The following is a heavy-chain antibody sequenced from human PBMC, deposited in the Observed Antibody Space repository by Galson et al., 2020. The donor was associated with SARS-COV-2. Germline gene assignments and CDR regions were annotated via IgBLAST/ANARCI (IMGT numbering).Heavy chain of an antibody. CDR1: GGSISSGDYY. CDR3: ARAYKLLWFGELFPYVDY. V-gene: IGHV4-30-4*01. J-gene: IGHJ4*02. Sequence: ETSETLSLTCTVSGGSISSGDYYWSWIRQPPGKGLEWIGYIYYSGSTYYNPSLKSRVTISVDTSKNQFSLKLSCVTAADTAVYYCARAYKLLWFGELFPYVDYWGQGTLVTVSS. D-gene: IGHD3-10*01. CDR2: IYYSGST.